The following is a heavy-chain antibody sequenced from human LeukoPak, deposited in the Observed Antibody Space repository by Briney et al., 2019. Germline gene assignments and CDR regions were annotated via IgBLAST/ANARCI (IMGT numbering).Heavy chain of an antibody. CDR3: AKVEIRGFGELLSPYYYYGMDV. D-gene: IGHD3-10*01. J-gene: IGHJ6*02. V-gene: IGHV3-30*18. CDR1: GFTFSSYG. CDR2: ISYDGGNK. Sequence: GRSLRLSCAASGFTFSSYGMHWVRQAPGKGLEWVAVISYDGGNKYSADSVKGRFTISRDNSKNTLYLQMNSLRAEDTAVYYCAKVEIRGFGELLSPYYYYGMDVWGQGTTVTVSS.